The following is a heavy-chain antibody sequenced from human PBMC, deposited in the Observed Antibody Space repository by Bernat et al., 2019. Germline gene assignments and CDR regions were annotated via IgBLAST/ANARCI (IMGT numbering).Heavy chain of an antibody. D-gene: IGHD3-22*01. J-gene: IGHJ3*02. CDR1: GYTFTGYY. CDR2: INPNSGGT. CDR3: ARERADYYDSSGHDAFDI. Sequence: QVQLVQSGAEVKKPGASVKVSCKASGYTFTGYYMHWVRQAPGQGLEWMGWINPNSGGTNYAQKFQGWVTMTRDTSISTAYMELSRLRSDDTAMYYCARERADYYDSSGHDAFDIWGQGTMVTVSS. V-gene: IGHV1-2*04.